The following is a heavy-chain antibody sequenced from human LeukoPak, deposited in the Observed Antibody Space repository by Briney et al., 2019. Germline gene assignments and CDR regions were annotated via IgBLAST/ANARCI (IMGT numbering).Heavy chain of an antibody. CDR1: GFTFSSYA. D-gene: IGHD6-19*01. J-gene: IGHJ4*02. CDR3: ARAQSVAGPGDY. Sequence: GGSLRLSCAASGFTFSSYAMHWVRQAPGKGLEWVAVISYDGSNKYCADSVKGRFTISRDNSKNTLYLQMNSLRAEDTAVYYCARAQSVAGPGDYWGQGTLVTVSS. V-gene: IGHV3-30-3*01. CDR2: ISYDGSNK.